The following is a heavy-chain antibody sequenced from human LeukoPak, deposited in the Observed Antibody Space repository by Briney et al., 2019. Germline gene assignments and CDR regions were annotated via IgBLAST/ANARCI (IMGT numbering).Heavy chain of an antibody. CDR3: ARYGRLNTNFDY. CDR2: TKPDGSAE. J-gene: IGHJ4*02. Sequence: GGSLRLSCAASGVTFRNYWMGWVRQAPGRGGEWGANTKPDGSAEYYADSVRGRFTTSRDNANNLLYLQMNRLRAEDTAVYYCARYGRLNTNFDYWGQGTLVTVSS. D-gene: IGHD3-10*01. V-gene: IGHV3-7*01. CDR1: GVTFRNYW.